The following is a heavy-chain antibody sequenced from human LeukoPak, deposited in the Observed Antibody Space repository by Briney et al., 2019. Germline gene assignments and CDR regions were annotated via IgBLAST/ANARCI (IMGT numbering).Heavy chain of an antibody. J-gene: IGHJ3*02. CDR3: ARGLRARGAFDI. Sequence: ASVKVSCKASGGTFSSYAISWVRQAPGQGLEWMGGIIPIFGTANYAQKFQGRVTITTDESTSTAYMELSSLRSEDTAVYYCARGLRARGAFDIWGQGTMVTVSS. CDR1: GGTFSSYA. CDR2: IIPIFGTA. V-gene: IGHV1-69*05.